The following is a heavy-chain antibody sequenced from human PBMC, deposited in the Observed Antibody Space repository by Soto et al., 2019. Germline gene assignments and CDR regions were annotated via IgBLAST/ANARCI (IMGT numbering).Heavy chain of an antibody. CDR1: GVSISSGGYS. D-gene: IGHD5-18*01. V-gene: IGHV4-31*03. CDR2: IYYSGST. CDR3: ARGFLHTAFDP. J-gene: IGHJ5*02. Sequence: TLSLTCTVSGVSISSGGYSWRWIRQHPGKGLEWIGYIYYSGSTYYNPSLKSRVTISVATSKNQFSLKLSSVTAADTAVYYCARGFLHTAFDPWGQGTLVTVSS.